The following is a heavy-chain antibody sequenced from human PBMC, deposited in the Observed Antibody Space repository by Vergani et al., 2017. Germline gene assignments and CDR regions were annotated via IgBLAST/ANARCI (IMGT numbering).Heavy chain of an antibody. CDR1: GFTVSSNE. CDR2: ISGGST. D-gene: IGHD3-3*01. CDR3: RGVFGVVIIPRWFDP. V-gene: IGHV3-38-3*01. Sequence: EVQLVESRGVLVQPGGSLRLSCAASGFTVSSNEMSWVRQAPGKGLEWVSSISGGSTYYADSRKGRFTISRDNSKKTLHLQMNSLRAEDTAVYYPRGVFGVVIIPRWFDPWGQGTLVTVSS. J-gene: IGHJ5*02.